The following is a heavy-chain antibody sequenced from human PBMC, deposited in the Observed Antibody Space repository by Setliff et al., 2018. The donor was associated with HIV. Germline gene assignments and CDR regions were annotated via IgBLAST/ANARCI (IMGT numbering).Heavy chain of an antibody. CDR2: IISILGTP. D-gene: IGHD2-15*01. V-gene: IGHV1-69*08. CDR3: ARDFHVLGYCSADSCPYDASDV. CDR1: GYTFTGYC. Sequence: SVKVSCKASGYTFTGYCMHWVRQAPGQGLEWMGRIISILGTPNYSHKFQGRVTITADKSTTTTYMELSSLRSDDTAIYYCARDFHVLGYCSADSCPYDASDVWGQGTMVTVSS. J-gene: IGHJ3*01.